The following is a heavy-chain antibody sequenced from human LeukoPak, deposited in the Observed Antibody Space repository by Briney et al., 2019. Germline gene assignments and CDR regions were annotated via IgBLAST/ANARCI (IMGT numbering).Heavy chain of an antibody. CDR1: GFTFSSYS. J-gene: IGHJ3*02. D-gene: IGHD1-26*01. CDR2: ISSSSSYI. Sequence: GGSLRLSCAASGFTFSSYSMNWVRQAPGKGLEWVSSISSSSSYIYYADSVKGRFTISRDNAKNSLYLQMNSLRDEDTAVYYCARVKWELLVGGDGFDIWGQGTMVTVSS. CDR3: ARVKWELLVGGDGFDI. V-gene: IGHV3-21*01.